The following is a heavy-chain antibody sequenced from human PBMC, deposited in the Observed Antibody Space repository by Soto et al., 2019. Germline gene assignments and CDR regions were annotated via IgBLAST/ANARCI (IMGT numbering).Heavy chain of an antibody. D-gene: IGHD3-10*01. CDR1: GGTFSNYA. CDR2: IIPILGTA. J-gene: IGHJ6*02. V-gene: IGHV1-69*01. CDR3: ARDGRPYFYGSHYYRTDV. Sequence: QVLLVQSGAEVKRPGSSVKVSCKVSGGTFSNYAISWVRQAPGQGLEWMGGIIPILGTANYAQKFQDRVTITADESTTTAYMDLSSLGCEDMGIYYCARDGRPYFYGSHYYRTDVWGQGTTVTVSS.